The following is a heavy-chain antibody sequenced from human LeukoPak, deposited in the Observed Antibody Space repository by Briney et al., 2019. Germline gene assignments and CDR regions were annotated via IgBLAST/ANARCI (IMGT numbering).Heavy chain of an antibody. CDR1: GFTFSGSA. Sequence: RGGSLRLSCAASGFTFSGSAMHWVRQASGKGLEWVGRIRSKANSYATAYAASVKGRFTISRDDSKNTAYLQMNSLKTEDTAVYYCTRRYYYGSGSPPTNYYYYYMDVWGKGTTVTVSS. CDR3: TRRYYYGSGSPPTNYYYYYMDV. CDR2: IRSKANSYAT. D-gene: IGHD3-10*01. J-gene: IGHJ6*03. V-gene: IGHV3-73*01.